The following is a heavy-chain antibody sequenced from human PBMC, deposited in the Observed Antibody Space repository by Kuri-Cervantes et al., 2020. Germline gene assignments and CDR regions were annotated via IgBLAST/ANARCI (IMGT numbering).Heavy chain of an antibody. D-gene: IGHD4-17*01. Sequence: ASVKVSCKASGYTFTSYGISWVRQAPGQGLEWMGWINAYNGDTNYAQKLQGRVTMTTDTSTSTAYMELRSLRSDDTAVYYCARESGATVTNNFDYWGQGTLVTVSS. CDR1: GYTFTSYG. J-gene: IGHJ4*02. CDR2: INAYNGDT. CDR3: ARESGATVTNNFDY. V-gene: IGHV1-18*01.